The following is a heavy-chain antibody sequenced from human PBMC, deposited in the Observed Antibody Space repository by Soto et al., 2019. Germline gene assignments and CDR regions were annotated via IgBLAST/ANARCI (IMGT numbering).Heavy chain of an antibody. J-gene: IGHJ6*02. CDR3: ARDPIQVREGYYHGMDV. D-gene: IGHD2-21*01. CDR1: GDTFRRYA. CDR2: VIPMSGIA. Sequence: QAQLVQSGAEVKKPGSSVKVSCKASGDTFRRYAITWVRQAPGQGLEWMGGVIPMSGIANSAQKFQGRVTITAEKSTSTAYMELTSLISEDTAVYYCARDPIQVREGYYHGMDVWGHWTTGTV. V-gene: IGHV1-69*17.